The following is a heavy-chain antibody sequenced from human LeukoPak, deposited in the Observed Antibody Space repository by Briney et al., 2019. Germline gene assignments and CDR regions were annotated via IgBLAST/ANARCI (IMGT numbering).Heavy chain of an antibody. J-gene: IGHJ4*02. V-gene: IGHV4-4*07. CDR1: GGSISSYY. CDR2: IYTSGST. D-gene: IGHD3-10*01. CDR3: ARDEVRGVIVD. Sequence: SETLSLTCTVSGGSISSYYWSWIRQPAGKGLEWIGRIYTSGSTNYNPSLKSRVTISVDTSKNQFSLKLSSVAAADTAVYYCARDEVRGVIVDWGQGTLVIVSS.